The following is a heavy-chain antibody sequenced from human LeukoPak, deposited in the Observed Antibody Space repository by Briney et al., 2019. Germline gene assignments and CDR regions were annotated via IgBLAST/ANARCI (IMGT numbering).Heavy chain of an antibody. J-gene: IGHJ4*02. CDR1: GGSFSGYY. CDR3: ARLGASLVWDSGSFPDF. Sequence: SETLSLTCAVYGGSFSGYYWSWIRQPPGKGLEWIGEINHSGSTNYNPSLKSRVTISVDTSKNQFSLELRFVTAADTAVYYCARLGASLVWDSGSFPDFWGQGSLVTVSS. V-gene: IGHV4-34*01. D-gene: IGHD3-10*01. CDR2: INHSGST.